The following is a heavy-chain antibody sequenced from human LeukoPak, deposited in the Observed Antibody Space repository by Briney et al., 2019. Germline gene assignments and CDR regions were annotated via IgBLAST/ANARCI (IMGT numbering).Heavy chain of an antibody. CDR3: ARSTRPTWIQLWYFDY. D-gene: IGHD5-18*01. J-gene: IGHJ4*02. V-gene: IGHV1-46*01. Sequence: ASVKVSCKASGYTFTSYYMHWVRQAPGQGLEWMGIINPSGGSTSYAQKFQGRVTMTRDMSTSTVYMELSSLRSGDTAVYYCARSTRPTWIQLWYFDYWGQGTLVTVSS. CDR2: INPSGGST. CDR1: GYTFTSYY.